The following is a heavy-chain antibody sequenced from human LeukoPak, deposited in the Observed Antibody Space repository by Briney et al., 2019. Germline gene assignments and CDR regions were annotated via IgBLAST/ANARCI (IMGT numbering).Heavy chain of an antibody. CDR1: GFTFSSYA. D-gene: IGHD1-26*01. Sequence: GRSLRLSCAASGFTFSSYAMHWVRQAPGKGLEWVAVISYDGSNKYYADSVKGRFTISRDNSKNTLYLQMNSLRAEDTAVYYCARASGRELPLVGLFDYWGQGTLVTVSS. V-gene: IGHV3-30-3*01. CDR3: ARASGRELPLVGLFDY. J-gene: IGHJ4*02. CDR2: ISYDGSNK.